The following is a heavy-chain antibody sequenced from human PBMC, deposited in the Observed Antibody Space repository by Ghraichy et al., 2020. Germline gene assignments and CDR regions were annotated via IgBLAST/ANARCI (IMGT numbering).Heavy chain of an antibody. D-gene: IGHD2-2*01. Sequence: GGSLRLSCAASGFTFSDYYMSWIRQAPGKGLEWVSYISSSGSTIYYADSVKGRFTISRDNAKNSLYLQMNSLRAEDTAVYYCARQVVVPAAMRDYYYYYGMDVWGQGTTVTVSS. CDR2: ISSSGSTI. V-gene: IGHV3-11*01. J-gene: IGHJ6*02. CDR1: GFTFSDYY. CDR3: ARQVVVPAAMRDYYYYYGMDV.